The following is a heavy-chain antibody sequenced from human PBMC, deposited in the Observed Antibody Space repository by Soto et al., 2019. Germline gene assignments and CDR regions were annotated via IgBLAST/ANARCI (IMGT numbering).Heavy chain of an antibody. CDR2: IYYSGST. Sequence: SETLSLTCTVSGDSISSYYWSWIRQPPGKGLEWIGYIYYSGSTNYNPSLKSRVTISVDTSKNQFSLKLSSVTAADTAVYYCARGGIMITFGGVEYDYWGQGTLVTVSS. CDR1: GDSISSYY. J-gene: IGHJ4*02. CDR3: ARGGIMITFGGVEYDY. D-gene: IGHD3-16*01. V-gene: IGHV4-59*12.